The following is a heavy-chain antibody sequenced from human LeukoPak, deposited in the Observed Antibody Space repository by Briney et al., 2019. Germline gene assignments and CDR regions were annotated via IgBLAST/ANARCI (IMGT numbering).Heavy chain of an antibody. CDR2: ISSSSSYK. Sequence: GGSLRLSCAASGFTFGTYSMNWVRQAPGEGLEWVSSISSSSSYKYYADSVKGRFAISRDNAKNSLYLHMNSLKPEDTAVYYCTRDSPNEVMLWWSIDYWGQGTLVTVSS. D-gene: IGHD2-21*01. J-gene: IGHJ4*02. V-gene: IGHV3-21*01. CDR3: TRDSPNEVMLWWSIDY. CDR1: GFTFGTYS.